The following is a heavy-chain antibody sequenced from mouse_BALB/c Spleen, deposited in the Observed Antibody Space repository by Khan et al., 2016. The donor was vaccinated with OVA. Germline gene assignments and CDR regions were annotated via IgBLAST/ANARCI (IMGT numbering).Heavy chain of an antibody. CDR1: GYTFTSYT. V-gene: IGHV1-4*01. J-gene: IGHJ3*01. CDR3: VRDGAYHRNDGWFAY. CDR2: INPSNGYT. Sequence: VQLQESGAELARPGASVKMSCKASGYTFTSYTIHWIKKRPGKGLEWIGYINPSNGYTNYNQKFKDKATLTTDKSSTTAYLQLNSLTSDDSAVYNCVRDGAYHRNDGWFAYWGQGTLVTVSA. D-gene: IGHD2-14*01.